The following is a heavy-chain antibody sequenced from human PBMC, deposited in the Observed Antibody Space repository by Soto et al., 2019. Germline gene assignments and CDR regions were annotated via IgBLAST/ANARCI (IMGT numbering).Heavy chain of an antibody. D-gene: IGHD5-12*01. J-gene: IGHJ6*02. Sequence: SVKVSCKASGGTFSSYTISWVRQAPGQGLEWMGRIIPILGIANYAQKFQGRVTITADKSTSTAYMELSSLRSEDTAVYYCARKSGYAPGPYYYYYGMDVWGQGTTVTVSS. CDR2: IIPILGIA. CDR1: GGTFSSYT. CDR3: ARKSGYAPGPYYYYYGMDV. V-gene: IGHV1-69*02.